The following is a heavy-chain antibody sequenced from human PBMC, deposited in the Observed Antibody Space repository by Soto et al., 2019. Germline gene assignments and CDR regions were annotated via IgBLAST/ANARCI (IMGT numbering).Heavy chain of an antibody. CDR2: IIPIFGTA. V-gene: IGHV1-69*12. J-gene: IGHJ4*02. Sequence: QVQLVQSGAEVKKPGSSVKVSCKASGGTFSSYAISWVRQAPGQGLEWMGGIIPIFGTANYAQKFQGRVTITADESTSTAYMGLSSLRSEDTAVYYCARSAADYYDSSGYLDYWGQGTLVTVSS. CDR3: ARSAADYYDSSGYLDY. CDR1: GGTFSSYA. D-gene: IGHD3-22*01.